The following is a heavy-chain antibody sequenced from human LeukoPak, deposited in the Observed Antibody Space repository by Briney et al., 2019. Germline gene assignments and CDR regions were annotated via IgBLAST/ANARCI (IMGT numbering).Heavy chain of an antibody. CDR3: ARGRGKVDTAILRF. V-gene: IGHV1-8*02. CDR1: GYTFTSYY. D-gene: IGHD5-18*01. Sequence: ASVKVSCKASGYTFTSYYMHWVRQAPGQGLEWMGWMNPNSGNTGYAQKFQGRVTMTRNTSISTAYMELSSLRSEDTAVYYCARGRGKVDTAILRFWGQGTLVTVSS. CDR2: MNPNSGNT. J-gene: IGHJ4*02.